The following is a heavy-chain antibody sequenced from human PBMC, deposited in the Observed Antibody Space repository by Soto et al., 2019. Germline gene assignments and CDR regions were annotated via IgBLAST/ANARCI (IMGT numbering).Heavy chain of an antibody. CDR1: GGSISSGGYY. Sequence: SETLSVTCTVSGGSISSGGYYWSWIRQHPGKGLEWIGYIYYSGSTYYNPSLKSRVTISVDTSKNRFSLKLSSVTAADTAVYYCARDTDREYFDYWGQGTLVTVSS. V-gene: IGHV4-31*03. J-gene: IGHJ4*02. CDR3: ARDTDREYFDY. D-gene: IGHD4-4*01. CDR2: IYYSGST.